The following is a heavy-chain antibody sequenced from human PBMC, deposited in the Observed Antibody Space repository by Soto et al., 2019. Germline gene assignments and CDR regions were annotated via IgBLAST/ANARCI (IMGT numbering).Heavy chain of an antibody. CDR2: IIPILGIA. Sequence: SVKVSCKASGGTFSSYTISWVRQAPGQGLEWMGRIIPILGIANYAQKFQGRVTITADKSTSTAYMELSSLRSEDTAVYYCARDSDNDWFDPWGQGTLVTVSS. V-gene: IGHV1-69*04. CDR3: ARDSDNDWFDP. CDR1: GGTFSSYT. J-gene: IGHJ5*02.